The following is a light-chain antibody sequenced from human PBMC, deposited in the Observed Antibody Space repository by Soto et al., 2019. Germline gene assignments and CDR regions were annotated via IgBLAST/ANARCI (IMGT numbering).Light chain of an antibody. V-gene: IGKV2-28*01. CDR3: MQPLQSWT. J-gene: IGKJ1*01. CDR2: LGS. CDR1: QSLLHSNGYNY. Sequence: DIVMTQSPLSLPVIPGEPASISCRSSQSLLHSNGYNYLDWYLQKPGQSPQLLIYLGSNRASGVPDRFSGSGSGTDFTLKISGVEAGDVGVYYCMQPLQSWTFGQGTKVDIK.